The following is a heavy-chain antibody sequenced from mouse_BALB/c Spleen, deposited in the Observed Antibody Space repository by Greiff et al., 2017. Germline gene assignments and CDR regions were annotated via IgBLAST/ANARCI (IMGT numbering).Heavy chain of an antibody. CDR3: ARESPDYYAMDY. V-gene: IGHV5-9-4*01. Sequence: EVHLVESGGGLVKPGGSLKLSCAASGFTFSSYAMSWVRQSPEKRLEWVAEISSGGSYTYYPDTVTGRFTISRDNAKNTLYLEMSSLRSEDTAMYYCARESPDYYAMDYWGQGTSVTVSS. J-gene: IGHJ4*01. CDR2: ISSGGSYT. CDR1: GFTFSSYA.